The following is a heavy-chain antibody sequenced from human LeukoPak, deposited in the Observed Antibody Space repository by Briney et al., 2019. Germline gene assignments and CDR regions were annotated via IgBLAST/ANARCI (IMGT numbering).Heavy chain of an antibody. CDR1: GYTFTGYY. CDR3: ARDREFTYYYDSSDLNAFDI. Sequence: GASVKVSCKASGYTFTGYYMHWVRQAPGQGLEWVGWINPNSGGTNYAQKFQGRVTMTRDTSITTAYMELSRLRSDDTAVYYCARDREFTYYYDSSDLNAFDIWGQGTMVTVSS. V-gene: IGHV1-2*02. CDR2: INPNSGGT. D-gene: IGHD3-22*01. J-gene: IGHJ3*02.